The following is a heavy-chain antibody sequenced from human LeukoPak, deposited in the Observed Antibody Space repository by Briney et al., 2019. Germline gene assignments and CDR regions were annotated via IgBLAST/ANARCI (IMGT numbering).Heavy chain of an antibody. CDR2: IYYSGST. CDR1: GGSISSYH. D-gene: IGHD6-13*01. J-gene: IGHJ4*02. Sequence: PSETLSLTCTVSGGSISSYHWSWIRQPPGKGLEWIGYIYYSGSTKYNPSLKSRVTISVDTSKNQFSLKLSSVTAADTAVYYCARDAAAAGLPFDYWGQGTLVTVSS. V-gene: IGHV4-59*01. CDR3: ARDAAAAGLPFDY.